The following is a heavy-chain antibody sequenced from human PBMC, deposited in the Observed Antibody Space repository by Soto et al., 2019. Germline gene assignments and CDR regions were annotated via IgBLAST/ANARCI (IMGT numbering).Heavy chain of an antibody. CDR3: ASSIVVVTALDY. Sequence: QVQLVQSGAEVKKPGASVKVSCKASGYTFTSYAMHWVRQAPGQRLEWMGWINAGNGNTKYSQKFQGRVTITRDTSASTAYMELSSLRAEDTAVYYCASSIVVVTALDYWGQGTLVTVSS. D-gene: IGHD2-21*02. V-gene: IGHV1-3*01. CDR2: INAGNGNT. CDR1: GYTFTSYA. J-gene: IGHJ4*02.